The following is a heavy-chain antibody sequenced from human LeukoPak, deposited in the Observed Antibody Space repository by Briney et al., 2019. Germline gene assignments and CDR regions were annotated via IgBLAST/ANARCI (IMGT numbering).Heavy chain of an antibody. Sequence: GGSLRLSCAASGFTFSNFWMSWVRQAPGKGLVWVSRINTDGSSTSYADSVKGRFTISRDNAKNTLYLQMNSLRAEDTAVYYCARDTAIVGAPTYRDYWGQEPWSPSPQ. V-gene: IGHV3-74*01. CDR2: INTDGSST. CDR3: ARDTAIVGAPTYRDY. D-gene: IGHD1-26*01. CDR1: GFTFSNFW. J-gene: IGHJ4*01.